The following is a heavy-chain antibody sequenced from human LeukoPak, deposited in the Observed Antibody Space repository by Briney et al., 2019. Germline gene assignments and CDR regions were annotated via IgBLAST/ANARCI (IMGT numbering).Heavy chain of an antibody. CDR3: AREDDWNYEDY. J-gene: IGHJ4*02. Sequence: GGSLRLSCAASGFTFSSYSMNWVRQAPGKGLEWVSSISFSSTHIYYADSIQGRFTISRDNAKNSLYLQMNSLRAEDTAIYYCAREDDWNYEDYWGQGTLVTVSS. D-gene: IGHD1-7*01. CDR2: ISFSSTHI. V-gene: IGHV3-21*01. CDR1: GFTFSSYS.